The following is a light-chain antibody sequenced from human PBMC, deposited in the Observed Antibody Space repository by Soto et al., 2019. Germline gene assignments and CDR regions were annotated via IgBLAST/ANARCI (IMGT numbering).Light chain of an antibody. CDR1: RSVGTH. Sequence: EVVLTQSPGTLSLSPGERATLSCRAGRSVGTHLAWYQHKGGLAPRLLIYGASNRATGIPDRFSGSASGADFTLTIDRLEPEDFAVYYCQLYGNSPPFGQGTRLEIK. J-gene: IGKJ5*01. CDR2: GAS. V-gene: IGKV3-20*01. CDR3: QLYGNSPP.